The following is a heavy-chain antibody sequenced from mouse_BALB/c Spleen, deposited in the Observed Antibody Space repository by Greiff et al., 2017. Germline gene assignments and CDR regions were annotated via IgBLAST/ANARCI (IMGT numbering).Heavy chain of an antibody. CDR1: GFTFSSYA. J-gene: IGHJ4*01. CDR2: SSSGGST. D-gene: IGHD3-1*01. Sequence: EVQLVESGGGLVKPGGSLKLSCAASGFTFSSYAMSWVRQTPEKRLEWVASSSSGGSTYYPDSVKGRFTISRDNARNILYLQMSSLRSEDTAMYYYARRATDGAMDYWGQGTSVTVSS. CDR3: ARRATDGAMDY. V-gene: IGHV5-6-5*01.